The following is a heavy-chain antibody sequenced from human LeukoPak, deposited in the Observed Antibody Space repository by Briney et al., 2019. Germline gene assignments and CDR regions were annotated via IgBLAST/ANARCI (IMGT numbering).Heavy chain of an antibody. D-gene: IGHD3-22*01. CDR2: MNPNSGNT. Sequence: ASVEVSCKASGYTFTSYDINWVRQATGQGLEWTGWMNPNSGNTGYAQKFQGRVTMTRNTSISTAYMELSSLRSEDTAVYYCARGGGIGYYDSSGYYYYWGQGTLVTVSS. V-gene: IGHV1-8*01. CDR3: ARGGGIGYYDSSGYYYY. CDR1: GYTFTSYD. J-gene: IGHJ4*02.